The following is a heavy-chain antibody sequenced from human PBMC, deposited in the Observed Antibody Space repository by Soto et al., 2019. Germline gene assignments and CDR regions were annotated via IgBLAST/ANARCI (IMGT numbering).Heavy chain of an antibody. V-gene: IGHV1-3*01. CDR3: ARDYYGSGSYPCPPDY. D-gene: IGHD3-10*01. Sequence: ASVKVSCKASGYTFTSYTIHWVRQAPGQRPEWMGWIDAGNGNTKYSQKFQGRVTITRDTSASIIYMELSSLRSEDGAVYYCARDYYGSGSYPCPPDYWGQGTLVTVSS. J-gene: IGHJ4*02. CDR1: GYTFTSYT. CDR2: IDAGNGNT.